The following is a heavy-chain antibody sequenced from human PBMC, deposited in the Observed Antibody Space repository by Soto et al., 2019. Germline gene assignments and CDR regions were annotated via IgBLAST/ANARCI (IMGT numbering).Heavy chain of an antibody. CDR1: GFTFSSYG. Sequence: GGSLRLSCAASGFTFSSYGMHWVRQAPGKGLEWVAVIWYDGSNKYYADSVKGRFTISRDNSKNTLYLQMNSLRAEDTAVYYCAKGGYSGSDGSDYWGQGTLVTVS. D-gene: IGHD5-12*01. CDR3: AKGGYSGSDGSDY. J-gene: IGHJ4*02. V-gene: IGHV3-33*06. CDR2: IWYDGSNK.